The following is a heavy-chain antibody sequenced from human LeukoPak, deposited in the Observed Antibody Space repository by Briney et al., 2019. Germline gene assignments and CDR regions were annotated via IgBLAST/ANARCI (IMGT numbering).Heavy chain of an antibody. J-gene: IGHJ4*02. D-gene: IGHD3-3*01. V-gene: IGHV1-2*02. CDR2: INPNSGGT. CDR1: GYTFTGYY. CDR3: AREVGYQYYDFSSGPRLDY. Sequence: ASVKVSCKASGYTFTGYYMHWVRQAPGQGLEWMGWINPNSGGTNYAQKFQGRVTMTRDTSISTAYMELSRLRSDDTAVYYCAREVGYQYYDFSSGPRLDYWGQGTLVTVSS.